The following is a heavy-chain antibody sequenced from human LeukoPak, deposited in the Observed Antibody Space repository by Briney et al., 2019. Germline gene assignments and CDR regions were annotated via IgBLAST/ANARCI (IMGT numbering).Heavy chain of an antibody. CDR2: ITGSGANT. Sequence: PGGSLRLSCAASGITFSNHAMTWVRQAPGKGLEWVSGITGSGANTYYAESVKGRFTISRDNSRNTLYLQMNSLRAEDTAVYYCAKDRNRGVRGVITAYRGWFDPWGQGTLVTVSS. CDR1: GITFSNHA. V-gene: IGHV3-23*01. CDR3: AKDRNRGVRGVITAYRGWFDP. J-gene: IGHJ5*02. D-gene: IGHD3-10*01.